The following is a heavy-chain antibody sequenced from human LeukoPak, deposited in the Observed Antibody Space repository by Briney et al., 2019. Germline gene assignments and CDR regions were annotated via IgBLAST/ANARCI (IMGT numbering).Heavy chain of an antibody. CDR3: ARWGYISAYYYDF. V-gene: IGHV3-7*03. CDR1: GFTFSSHW. J-gene: IGHJ4*02. D-gene: IGHD6-19*01. CDR2: IRPDGSAQ. Sequence: GGSLRLSCAASGFTFSSHWMSWVRQAPGKGLEWVANIRPDGSAQYYVDSVKGRFTIYRDNAKNSLFLHMNSLRAEDTALYFCARWGYISAYYYDFWGQGTLVTVSS.